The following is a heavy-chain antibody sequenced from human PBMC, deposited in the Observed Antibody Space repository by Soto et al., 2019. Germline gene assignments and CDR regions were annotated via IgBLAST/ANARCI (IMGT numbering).Heavy chain of an antibody. D-gene: IGHD3-3*02. CDR2: ISYEGSNK. CDR3: AKDRQMAPEHFFDY. CDR1: GFTFSSYA. V-gene: IGHV3-30*18. J-gene: IGHJ4*02. Sequence: PGGSLRLCCAASGFTFSSYAMHWVRQAPGKGLEWVAVISYEGSNKYYADSVKGRFTISRDNSKNTLFLQMNSLRAEDTAVYYCAKDRQMAPEHFFDYWGQGTLVTVSS.